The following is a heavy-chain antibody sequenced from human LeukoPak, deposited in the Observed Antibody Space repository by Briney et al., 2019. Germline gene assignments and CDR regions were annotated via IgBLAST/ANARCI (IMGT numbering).Heavy chain of an antibody. V-gene: IGHV3-23*01. CDR3: AKQLGYCSDGSCYFPY. D-gene: IGHD2-15*01. CDR1: GFTFSSSA. CDR2: ISNNGGYT. Sequence: GGSLRLSCAASGFTFSSSAMSWVRQAPGRGLEWVSAISNNGGYTYYADSVQGRFTISRDNSRSTLCLQMNSLRAEDTAVYYCAKQLGYCSDGSCYFPYWGQGTLVTVSS. J-gene: IGHJ4*02.